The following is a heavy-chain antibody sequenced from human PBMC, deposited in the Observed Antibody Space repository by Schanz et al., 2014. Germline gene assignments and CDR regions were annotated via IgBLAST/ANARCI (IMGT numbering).Heavy chain of an antibody. CDR3: AASSGWHPSTDY. CDR2: LSEGGGGT. CDR1: GFTFSSYW. J-gene: IGHJ4*02. V-gene: IGHV3-23*04. D-gene: IGHD6-19*01. Sequence: EVQLAESGGGLVQPGGSLRLSCAASGFTFSSYWMHWVRQVPGKGLEWVSALSEGGGGTHYADSVRGRFTISSDSSKNTLYLQMSSLRAEDTAVYYCAASSGWHPSTDYWGQGTLVTVSS.